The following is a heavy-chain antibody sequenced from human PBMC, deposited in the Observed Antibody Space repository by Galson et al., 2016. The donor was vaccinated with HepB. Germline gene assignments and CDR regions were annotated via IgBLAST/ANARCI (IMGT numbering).Heavy chain of an antibody. D-gene: IGHD2-15*01. V-gene: IGHV3-23*01. J-gene: IGHJ6*04. CDR2: ISGGGSDT. Sequence: SLRLSCAASGFTFTNYIMSWVRQAPGKGLEWVSAISGGGSDTYYLDFAKGRFTISRDNFENTLYLQMNSLRHEDTAAYYCARDYYGNSNFATGMDVWGKGTTVTVAS. CDR1: GFTFTNYI. CDR3: ARDYYGNSNFATGMDV.